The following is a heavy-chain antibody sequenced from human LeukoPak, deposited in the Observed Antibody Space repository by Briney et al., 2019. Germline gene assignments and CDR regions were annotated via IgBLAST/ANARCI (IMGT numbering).Heavy chain of an antibody. CDR2: ISGSGGST. V-gene: IGHV3-23*01. CDR1: GFTFSSYA. CDR3: AKTALGYYYDSSGTSLDD. Sequence: GGSLRLSCAASGFTFSSYAMSWVRQAPGKGLEWVSAISGSGGSTYYADSVKGRFTISRDNSKNTLYLQMNSLRAEDTAVYYCAKTALGYYYDSSGTSLDDCGQGTLVTVSS. J-gene: IGHJ4*02. D-gene: IGHD3-22*01.